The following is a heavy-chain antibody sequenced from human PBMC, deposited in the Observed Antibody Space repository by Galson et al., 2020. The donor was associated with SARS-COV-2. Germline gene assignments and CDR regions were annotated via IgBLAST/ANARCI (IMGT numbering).Heavy chain of an antibody. CDR2: FDPEDGET. CDR3: ATGYAYCSSTSCFYPDY. CDR1: GYTLTELS. J-gene: IGHJ4*02. D-gene: IGHD2-2*01. V-gene: IGHV1-24*01. Sequence: ASVKVSCKVSGYTLTELSMHWVRQAPGKGLEWMGGFDPEDGETIYAQKFQGRVTMTEDTSTDTAYMELSSLRSEDTAVYYCATGYAYCSSTSCFYPDYWGQGTLVTVSS.